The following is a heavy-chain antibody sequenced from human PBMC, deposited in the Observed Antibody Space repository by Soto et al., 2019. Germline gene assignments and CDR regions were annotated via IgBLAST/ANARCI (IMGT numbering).Heavy chain of an antibody. CDR2: ISNAGSGNT. J-gene: IGHJ4*02. CDR3: ARESNHYQDFFQN. D-gene: IGHD2-2*01. Sequence: ASVKVSCKTSGYPFPSFEVHWIRQAPGQRPEWMGGISNAGSGNTKYSQKFQDRLTITGDKRATTVYMALSSLTSEDTATYYCARESNHYQDFFQNWGQGTRVTVSS. V-gene: IGHV1-3*01. CDR1: GYPFPSFE.